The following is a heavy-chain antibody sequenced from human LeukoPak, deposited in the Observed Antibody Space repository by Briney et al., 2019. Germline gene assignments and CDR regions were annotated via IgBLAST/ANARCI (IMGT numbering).Heavy chain of an antibody. Sequence: GGSLRLSCVTSGFTFSSYAMSWVRQAPGKGLEWVSAISGSGGSTFYADSVKGRFTISRDNSKNTLYLQMTSLRAEDTAVYYCARVAQWLVDWGQGTLVTVSS. J-gene: IGHJ4*02. CDR1: GFTFSSYA. CDR2: ISGSGGST. V-gene: IGHV3-23*01. CDR3: ARVAQWLVD. D-gene: IGHD6-19*01.